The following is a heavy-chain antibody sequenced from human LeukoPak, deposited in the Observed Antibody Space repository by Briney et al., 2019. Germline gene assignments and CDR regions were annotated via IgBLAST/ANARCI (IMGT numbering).Heavy chain of an antibody. CDR1: GFSFSSYW. D-gene: IGHD6-6*01. J-gene: IGHJ4*02. V-gene: IGHV3-64*01. CDR3: ARSSIAARPFVFDY. CDR2: ISSNGGST. Sequence: GGSLRLSCAASGFSFSSYWMHWVRQAPGKGLEYVSAISSNGGSTYYANSVKGRFTISRDNSKNTLYLQMGSLRAEDMAVYYCARSSIAARPFVFDYWGQGTLVTVSS.